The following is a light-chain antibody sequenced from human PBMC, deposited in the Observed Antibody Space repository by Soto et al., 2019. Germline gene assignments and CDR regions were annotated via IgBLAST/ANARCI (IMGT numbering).Light chain of an antibody. Sequence: QSALTQPASVSGSPGQSITISCTGTNSDVGRYNYVSWYQQPPGKAPKLMIYEVSNRPSGVSNRFSGSKSGNTASLTISGLQAEDEADYYCSSYTTSSTAYVFGIGTKLTVL. CDR2: EVS. J-gene: IGLJ1*01. V-gene: IGLV2-14*01. CDR3: SSYTTSSTAYV. CDR1: NSDVGRYNY.